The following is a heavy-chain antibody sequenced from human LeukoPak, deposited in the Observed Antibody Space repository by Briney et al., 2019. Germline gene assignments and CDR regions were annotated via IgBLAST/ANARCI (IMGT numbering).Heavy chain of an antibody. J-gene: IGHJ6*02. D-gene: IGHD3-10*01. CDR2: INPNSGGT. Sequence: ASVKVSCKASGYTFTGYYMHWVRQAPGQGLEWMGWINPNSGGTNYAQKFQGRVTMTRDTSISTAYMELSRLRSDDTAVYYCASVVLYGSGRLSWPNYGMDVWGQGTTVTVSS. CDR3: ASVVLYGSGRLSWPNYGMDV. V-gene: IGHV1-2*02. CDR1: GYTFTGYY.